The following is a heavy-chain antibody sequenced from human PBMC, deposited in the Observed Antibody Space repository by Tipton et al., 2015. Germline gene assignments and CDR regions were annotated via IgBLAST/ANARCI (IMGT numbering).Heavy chain of an antibody. J-gene: IGHJ1*01. D-gene: IGHD6-25*01. CDR1: GGSISHYY. V-gene: IGHV4-59*01. CDR2: IYYSGST. CDR3: ARDAGIIAAPSRYFQY. Sequence: GSLRLSCTVSGGSISHYYWSWIRQPPGKGLEWFGHIYYSGSTNYNPSLKSRVTMSVDTSKNQFSLKLTSVTAADTAVYYCARDAGIIAAPSRYFQYWGQGTLVTVSS.